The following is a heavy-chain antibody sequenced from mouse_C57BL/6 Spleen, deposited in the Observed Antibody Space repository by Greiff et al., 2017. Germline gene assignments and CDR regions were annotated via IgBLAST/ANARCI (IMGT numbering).Heavy chain of an antibody. CDR1: GYAFTNYL. Sequence: VQGVESGAELVRPGTSVKVSCKASGYAFTNYLIEWVKQRPGQGLEWIGVINPGSGGTNYNEKFKGKATLTADKSSSTAYMQLSSLTSEDSAVYFCARWGAWFAYWGQGTLVTVSA. CDR3: ARWGAWFAY. J-gene: IGHJ3*01. V-gene: IGHV1-54*01. CDR2: INPGSGGT.